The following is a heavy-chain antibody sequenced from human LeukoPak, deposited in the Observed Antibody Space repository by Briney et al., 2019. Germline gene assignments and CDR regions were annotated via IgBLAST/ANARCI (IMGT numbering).Heavy chain of an antibody. V-gene: IGHV3-74*01. J-gene: IGHJ4*02. CDR3: ARDQRGSVDY. CDR1: GFTFSSYW. D-gene: IGHD3-10*01. CDR2: INSDGGST. Sequence: GGSLRLACAAAGFTFSSYWMHWVRQAPGKGLVWVSRINSDGGSTYYADSVKGRFTISRDNAKNTLYLQMNSLRVEDTAVYYCARDQRGSVDYWGQGTLVTVSS.